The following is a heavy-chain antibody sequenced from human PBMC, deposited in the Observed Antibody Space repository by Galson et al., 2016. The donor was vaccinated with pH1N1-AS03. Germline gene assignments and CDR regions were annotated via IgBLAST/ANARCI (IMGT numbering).Heavy chain of an antibody. D-gene: IGHD2-15*01. CDR1: GFSFSTFGDYW. J-gene: IGHJ4*02. V-gene: IGHV3-7*03. CDR3: VGGIGWLTDF. Sequence: SLRLSCATSGFSFSTFGDYWMSWVRQSPEKGLEWVAMIRKDGNYQMYLDSVKGRFTISRDNAKNSVFLQMNSLRVDDAATYYCVGGIGWLTDFWGQGTLVAASS. CDR2: IRKDGNYQ.